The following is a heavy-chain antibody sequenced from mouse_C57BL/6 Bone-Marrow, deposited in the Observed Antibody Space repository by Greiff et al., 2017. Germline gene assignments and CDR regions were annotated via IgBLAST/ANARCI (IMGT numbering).Heavy chain of an antibody. CDR1: GYTFTSYW. V-gene: IGHV1-5*01. CDR3: TRVRGYDGYYDWYFDV. Sequence: EVKLQESGTVLARPGASVKMSCKTSGYTFTSYWMHWVKQRPGQGLEWIGAIYPGNSETSYNQKFKGKAKLTAVTSASTAYMELRILKNDDSAVYYCTRVRGYDGYYDWYFDVWGTGTTVTVSS. CDR2: IYPGNSET. J-gene: IGHJ1*03. D-gene: IGHD2-3*01.